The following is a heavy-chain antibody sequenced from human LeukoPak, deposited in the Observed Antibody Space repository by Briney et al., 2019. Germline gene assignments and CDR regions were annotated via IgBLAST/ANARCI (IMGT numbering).Heavy chain of an antibody. V-gene: IGHV4-61*01. D-gene: IGHD5-24*01. CDR3: ARGKLGDGYNYGLDY. CDR2: IYYSGST. J-gene: IGHJ4*02. Sequence: PSETLSLTCTVSGGSVSSGSYYWSWIRQPPGKGLGWIGYIYYSGSTNYNPSLKSRVTISVDTSKNQFSLKLSSVTAADTAVYYCARGKLGDGYNYGLDYWGQGTLVTVSS. CDR1: GGSVSSGSYY.